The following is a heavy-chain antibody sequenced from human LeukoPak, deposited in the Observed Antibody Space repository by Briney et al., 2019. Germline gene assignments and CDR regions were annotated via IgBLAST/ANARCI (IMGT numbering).Heavy chain of an antibody. CDR2: INVGNGNT. Sequence: WASVKVSCKASGYTFTSYAIHWVRQAPGQRLEWMGWINVGNGNTKYSQKFQGRVTITRDTSASTAYMELNSLRSEDTAVYYCARDRHYGENYFDYWGQGTLVTVSS. V-gene: IGHV1-3*01. J-gene: IGHJ4*02. CDR3: ARDRHYGENYFDY. CDR1: GYTFTSYA. D-gene: IGHD4-17*01.